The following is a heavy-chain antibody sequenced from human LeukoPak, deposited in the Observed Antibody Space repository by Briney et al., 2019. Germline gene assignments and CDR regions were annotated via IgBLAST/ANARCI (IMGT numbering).Heavy chain of an antibody. CDR2: INHSGST. CDR1: GRSFSGYY. D-gene: IGHD6-13*01. J-gene: IGHJ6*03. CDR3: ARGYSSSWYLPYYYYMDV. Sequence: PSETLSLTCAVYGRSFSGYYWSWIRQPPGKGLEWIGEINHSGSTNYNPSLKSRVTISVDTSKNQFSLKLSSVTAADTAVYYCARGYSSSWYLPYYYYMDVWGKGTTVTVSS. V-gene: IGHV4-34*01.